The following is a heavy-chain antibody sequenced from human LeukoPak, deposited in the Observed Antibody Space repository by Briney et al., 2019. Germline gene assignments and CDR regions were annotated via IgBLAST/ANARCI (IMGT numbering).Heavy chain of an antibody. CDR2: INHSGST. CDR3: ARGLTPSSYNWFDP. CDR1: GGSFSNYY. Sequence: SETLSLTCAVYGGSFSNYYWSWIRQPPGKGPEWIGEINHSGSTNYNPSLKNRVTISVDTSKNQFSLKLSSVTAADTAVYYCARGLTPSSYNWFDPWGQGTLVTVSS. D-gene: IGHD2-15*01. J-gene: IGHJ5*02. V-gene: IGHV4-34*01.